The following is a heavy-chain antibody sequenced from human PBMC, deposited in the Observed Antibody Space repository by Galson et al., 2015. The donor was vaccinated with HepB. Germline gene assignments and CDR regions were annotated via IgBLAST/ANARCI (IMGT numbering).Heavy chain of an antibody. V-gene: IGHV1-3*01. CDR3: ARVGLTMRFDP. J-gene: IGHJ5*02. CDR1: GYTFTSYA. Sequence: SVKVSCKASGYTFTSYAMHWVRQAPGQRLEWMGWINAGNGNTKYSQKFQGRVTTTRDTSASTAYMELSSLRSEDTAVYYCARVGLTMRFDPWGQGTLVTVSS. CDR2: INAGNGNT. D-gene: IGHD3-3*01.